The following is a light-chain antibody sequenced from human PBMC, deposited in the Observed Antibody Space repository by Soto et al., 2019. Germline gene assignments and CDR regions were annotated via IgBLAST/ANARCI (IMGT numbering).Light chain of an antibody. Sequence: QSVLTQPPSVSGAPGQRVTIYCTGSSSNIGAGYDVHWYQQLPGTAPKLLIYGHSNRPSGVPDRFSGSKSGTSASLAITGLKAEDEADYYCQSYDSSLSGYVFGTGNKIPVL. V-gene: IGLV1-40*01. CDR1: SSNIGAGYD. CDR2: GHS. J-gene: IGLJ1*01. CDR3: QSYDSSLSGYV.